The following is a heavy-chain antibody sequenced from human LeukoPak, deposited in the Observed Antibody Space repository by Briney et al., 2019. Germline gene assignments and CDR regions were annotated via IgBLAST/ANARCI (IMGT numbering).Heavy chain of an antibody. D-gene: IGHD6-6*01. J-gene: IGHJ4*02. CDR1: GGSFSGYY. CDR2: INHSGST. V-gene: IGHV4-34*01. CDR3: ARGPSWYYNY. Sequence: SETLSLTCAVYGGSFSGYYWSWIRQPPGQGLEWIGEINHSGSTTYSPSLKSRVTISVHTSKSHFSLRLNSVTATDTAFYYCARGPSWYYNYWGQGTLVTVSS.